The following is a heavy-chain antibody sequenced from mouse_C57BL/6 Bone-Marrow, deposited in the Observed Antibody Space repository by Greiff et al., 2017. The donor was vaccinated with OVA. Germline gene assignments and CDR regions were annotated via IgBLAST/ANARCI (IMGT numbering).Heavy chain of an antibody. V-gene: IGHV1-54*01. J-gene: IGHJ2*01. CDR3: ARPLDY. Sequence: VKLQQSGAELVRPGTSVKVSCKASGYAFTNYLIEWVKQRPGQGLEWIGVINPGSGGTNYNEKFKGKATLTADKSSSTAYMQLSSLTSEDSAVYFCARPLDYWGQGTTLTVSS. CDR1: GYAFTNYL. CDR2: INPGSGGT.